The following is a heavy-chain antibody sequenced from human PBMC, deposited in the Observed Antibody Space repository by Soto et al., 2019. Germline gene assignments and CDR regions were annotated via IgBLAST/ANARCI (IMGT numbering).Heavy chain of an antibody. CDR3: ARSQGSRTSLEISYYYYYGMDV. J-gene: IGHJ6*02. Sequence: QVQLVQSGAEVKKPGSSVKVSCKASGGTFSSYAISWVRQAPGQGLEWMGGIIPISETTNYAQKSQGRVTITADESKSTAYMELGSLRSEDTAVYYCARSQGSRTSLEISYYYYYGMDVWGQGTTVTVSS. CDR2: IIPISETT. CDR1: GGTFSSYA. D-gene: IGHD2-2*01. V-gene: IGHV1-69*01.